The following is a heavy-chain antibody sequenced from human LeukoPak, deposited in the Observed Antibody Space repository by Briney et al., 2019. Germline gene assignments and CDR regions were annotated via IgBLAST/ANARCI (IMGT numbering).Heavy chain of an antibody. CDR3: ARALNDYGDHGYYFDY. CDR2: ISAYNGNT. D-gene: IGHD4-17*01. CDR1: GYTITSYG. J-gene: IGHJ4*02. V-gene: IGHV1-18*01. Sequence: GASVKVSCKASGYTITSYGISWVRQAPGQGLEWMGWISAYNGNTNYAQKLQGRVTMTTDTSTSTAYMELRSLRSDDTAVYYCARALNDYGDHGYYFDYWGQGTLVTVSS.